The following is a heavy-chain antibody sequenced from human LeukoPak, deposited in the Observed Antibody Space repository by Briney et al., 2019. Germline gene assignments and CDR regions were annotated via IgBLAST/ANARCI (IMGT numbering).Heavy chain of an antibody. CDR2: ISGSGGST. Sequence: GGSLRLSCAASGFTFSSYAMSWVHEAPGKWLECVSAISGSGGSTYYADSVKGRFTISRDNSKNTLYLQMNSLRAEDTAVYYCAKEDGYSSGWYVKAFDYWGQGTLVTVSS. D-gene: IGHD6-19*01. J-gene: IGHJ4*02. V-gene: IGHV3-23*01. CDR3: AKEDGYSSGWYVKAFDY. CDR1: GFTFSSYA.